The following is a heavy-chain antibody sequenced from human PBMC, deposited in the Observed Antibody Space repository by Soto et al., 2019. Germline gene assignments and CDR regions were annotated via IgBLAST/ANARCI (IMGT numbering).Heavy chain of an antibody. D-gene: IGHD4-17*01. CDR3: ARAYGGNSGVFDY. Sequence: SETLSLTCAVYGRSFSGFYWSWIRQPPGKGLEWIGEINHSGSTNYNPSLKSRVTISVDTSQNQFSLNLSSVTAADTAVYYCARAYGGNSGVFDYWGQGTLVTVSS. CDR2: INHSGST. J-gene: IGHJ4*02. V-gene: IGHV4-34*01. CDR1: GRSFSGFY.